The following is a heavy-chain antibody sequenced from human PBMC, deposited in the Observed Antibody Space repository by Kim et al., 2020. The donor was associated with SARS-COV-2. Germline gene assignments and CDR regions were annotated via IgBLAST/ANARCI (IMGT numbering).Heavy chain of an antibody. CDR2: KANSYET. CDR3: TSLNG. J-gene: IGHJ4*02. D-gene: IGHD1-1*01. Sequence: KANSYETAYAASVTGRFTISRDDSKNTAYLQMNSLKTEDTAVYYCTSLNGWGQGTLVTVSS. V-gene: IGHV3-73*01.